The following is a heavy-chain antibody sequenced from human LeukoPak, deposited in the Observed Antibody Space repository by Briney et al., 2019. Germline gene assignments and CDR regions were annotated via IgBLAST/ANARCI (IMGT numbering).Heavy chain of an antibody. Sequence: SETLSLTCAVYGGSFSGYYWSWIRQPPGKGLEWIGEINHSGSTNYNPSRKSRVTISVDTSKNQFSLKLSSVTAADTAVYYCARVPYSNYVRYYYYGMDVWGQGTTVTVSS. D-gene: IGHD4-11*01. J-gene: IGHJ6*02. V-gene: IGHV4-34*01. CDR1: GGSFSGYY. CDR2: INHSGST. CDR3: ARVPYSNYVRYYYYGMDV.